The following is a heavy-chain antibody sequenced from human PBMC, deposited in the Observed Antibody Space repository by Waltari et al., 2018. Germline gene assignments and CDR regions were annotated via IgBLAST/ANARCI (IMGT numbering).Heavy chain of an antibody. CDR1: GYTFSDYY. V-gene: IGHV1-69-2*01. Sequence: EVQLRQSGAELRKPGTPVKISCKASGYTFSDYYIHWVQQAPGKGLQWVGLVGPEDGQAIYAEKCQGRVTITADTSTDTAYLELSSLTSEDTAVFYCATALGDNTSASRPFHLWGQGTVITVSS. CDR2: VGPEDGQA. J-gene: IGHJ3*01. CDR3: ATALGDNTSASRPFHL. D-gene: IGHD3-10*01.